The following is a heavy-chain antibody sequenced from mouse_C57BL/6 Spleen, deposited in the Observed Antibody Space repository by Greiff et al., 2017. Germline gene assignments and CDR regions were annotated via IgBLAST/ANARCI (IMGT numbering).Heavy chain of an antibody. CDR2: IYPGSGST. Sequence: QVQLQQPGAELVKPGASVKMSCKASGYTFTSYWITWVKQRPGQGLEWIGDIYPGSGSTNYNQKFKGKATLTVDKSSSTAYMQLSSLTSEDSAVYYCAIWDWDGFAYWGQGTLVTVSA. D-gene: IGHD4-1*01. J-gene: IGHJ3*01. CDR3: AIWDWDGFAY. CDR1: GYTFTSYW. V-gene: IGHV1-55*01.